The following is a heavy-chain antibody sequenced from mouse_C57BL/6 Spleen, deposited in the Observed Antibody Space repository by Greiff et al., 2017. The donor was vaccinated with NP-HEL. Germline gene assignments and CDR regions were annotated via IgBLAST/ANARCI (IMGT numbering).Heavy chain of an antibody. D-gene: IGHD1-1*01. V-gene: IGHV2-2*01. CDR2: IWSGGST. CDR1: GFSLTSYG. CDR3: ARDWGTTVVAASPFAD. Sequence: QVQLKESGPGLVQPSQSLSITCTVSGFSLTSYGVHWVRQSPGKGLEWLGVIWSGGSTDYNAAFISRLSISKDNSKSQVFFKMNSLQADDTAIYYCARDWGTTVVAASPFADWGQGTLVTVSA. J-gene: IGHJ3*01.